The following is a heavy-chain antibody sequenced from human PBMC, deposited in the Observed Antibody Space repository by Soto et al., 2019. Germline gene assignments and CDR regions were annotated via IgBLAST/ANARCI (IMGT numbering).Heavy chain of an antibody. D-gene: IGHD4-17*01. CDR2: IKSKTDGGTT. J-gene: IGHJ6*02. CDR3: TTAVDYGDYDAYYYYGMDV. CDR1: GFTFSNAW. V-gene: IGHV3-15*01. Sequence: EVQLVESGGGLVKPGGSLRLSCAASGFTFSNAWMSWVRQAPGKGLEWVGRIKSKTDGGTTDYAAPVKGRFTISRDDSKNTLYLQMNSLKTEDTAVYYCTTAVDYGDYDAYYYYGMDVWGQGTTVTVSS.